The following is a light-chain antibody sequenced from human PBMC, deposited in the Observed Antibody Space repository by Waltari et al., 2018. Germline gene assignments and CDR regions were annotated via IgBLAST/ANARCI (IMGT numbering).Light chain of an antibody. V-gene: IGKV3D-15*01. CDR2: DTS. Sequence: IVMTQSPATLSVSPGERVALSCRASQSVSTNFAWYQQRPGQAPRLLIYDTSTRATGIPARFSGSGSGTEFTLTISSLQSEDSAIYYCQQTYSTPPTFGGGTKVEIK. CDR3: QQTYSTPPT. CDR1: QSVSTN. J-gene: IGKJ4*01.